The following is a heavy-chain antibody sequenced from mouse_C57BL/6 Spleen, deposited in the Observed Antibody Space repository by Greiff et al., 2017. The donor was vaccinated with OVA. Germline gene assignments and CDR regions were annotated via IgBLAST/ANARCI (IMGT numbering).Heavy chain of an antibody. V-gene: IGHV1-52*01. CDR3: ARVTYGNYYFDY. CDR2: IDPSDSET. Sequence: VQLQQPGAELVRPGSSVKLSCKASDYTFTSYWMHWVKQRPIQGLEWIGNIDPSDSETHYNQKFKDKATLTVDKSSSTAYMQLSSLTSEDSAVYYCARVTYGNYYFDYWGQGTTLTVSS. D-gene: IGHD2-10*02. J-gene: IGHJ2*01. CDR1: DYTFTSYW.